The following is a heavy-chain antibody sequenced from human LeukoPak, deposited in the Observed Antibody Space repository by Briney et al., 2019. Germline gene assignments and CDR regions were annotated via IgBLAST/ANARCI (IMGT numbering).Heavy chain of an antibody. D-gene: IGHD3-10*01. V-gene: IGHV3-11*01. Sequence: GGSLRLSCAASGFTFSDYYMSWIRQAPGKGLEWVSYISSSGSTIYYADSVKGRFTISRDNAKNSLYLQMNSLRAEDTAVYYCASLLWFGDLDAFDIWGQGTMVTVSS. CDR2: ISSSGSTI. J-gene: IGHJ3*02. CDR3: ASLLWFGDLDAFDI. CDR1: GFTFSDYY.